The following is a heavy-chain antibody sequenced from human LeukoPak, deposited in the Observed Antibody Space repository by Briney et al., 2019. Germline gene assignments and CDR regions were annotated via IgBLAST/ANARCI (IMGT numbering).Heavy chain of an antibody. D-gene: IGHD4-23*01. Sequence: SETLSLTCAVYGGSFSGYYWSWIRQPPGKGLEWIGSIYYSGSTYYNPSLKSRVTISVDTSKNQFSLKLSSVTAADTAVYYCARGLTWVSWGQGTLVTVSS. CDR1: GGSFSGYY. CDR3: ARGLTWVS. J-gene: IGHJ4*02. CDR2: IYYSGST. V-gene: IGHV4-34*01.